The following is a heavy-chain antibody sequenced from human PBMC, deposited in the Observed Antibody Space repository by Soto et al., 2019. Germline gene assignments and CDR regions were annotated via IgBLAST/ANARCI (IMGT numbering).Heavy chain of an antibody. CDR1: GFTFSSYA. CDR2: ISDRGDRT. D-gene: IGHD3-10*01. Sequence: EVQVLESGGGLVQPGGSLRLSCAASGFTFSSYAMNWVRQAPGKGLEWVSAISDRGDRTYFTDSVKGRFTISRDNSKNTLYLQMNSLRAEDTAVSCCAKSFRSGLLWFGELSTVEYWGQGTLVIVSS. CDR3: AKSFRSGLLWFGELSTVEY. V-gene: IGHV3-23*01. J-gene: IGHJ4*02.